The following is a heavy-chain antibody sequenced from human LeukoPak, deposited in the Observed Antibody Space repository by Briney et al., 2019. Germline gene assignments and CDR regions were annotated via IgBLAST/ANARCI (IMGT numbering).Heavy chain of an antibody. CDR1: GYSFNTYW. CDR2: VYPGDSDT. J-gene: IGHJ4*02. CDR3: ARYEDLYLFDY. Sequence: GESLKISCKGSGYSFNTYWIGWVRQMPGKGLEWMGIVYPGDSDTRYSPSFQGQVTISVDQSISTAYLQWSSLKASDTAMYFCARYEDLYLFDYWGQGTLVTVSS. D-gene: IGHD3-16*01. V-gene: IGHV5-51*01.